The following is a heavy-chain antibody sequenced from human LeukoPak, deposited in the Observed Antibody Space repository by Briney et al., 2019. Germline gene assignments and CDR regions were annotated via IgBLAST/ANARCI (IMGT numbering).Heavy chain of an antibody. J-gene: IGHJ5*02. D-gene: IGHD2-2*01. CDR2: IYYSGST. CDR3: ARGALPSGYCSSTSCYECWFDP. V-gene: IGHV4-59*08. CDR1: GGSISSYY. Sequence: SETLSLTCTVSGGSISSYYWSWIRQPPGKGLEWIGYIYYSGSTNYNPSLKSRVTISVDTSKNQFSLKLSSVTAADTAVYYCARGALPSGYCSSTSCYECWFDPWGQGTLVTVSS.